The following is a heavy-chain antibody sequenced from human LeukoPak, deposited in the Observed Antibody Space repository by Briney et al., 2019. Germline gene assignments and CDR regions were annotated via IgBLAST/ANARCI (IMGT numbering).Heavy chain of an antibody. J-gene: IGHJ4*02. CDR2: IRSKGYGGTT. V-gene: IGHV3-49*04. D-gene: IGHD3-10*01. Sequence: GGSLRLSCTTSGFIFGDYAMSWVRQAPGKGLEWVGFIRSKGYGGTTEYAASVKGRFTISRDDSKSIAYLQMNSLKTEDTAVYYCTRGGITMVRGVIADYWGQGTLVTVSS. CDR3: TRGGITMVRGVIADY. CDR1: GFIFGDYA.